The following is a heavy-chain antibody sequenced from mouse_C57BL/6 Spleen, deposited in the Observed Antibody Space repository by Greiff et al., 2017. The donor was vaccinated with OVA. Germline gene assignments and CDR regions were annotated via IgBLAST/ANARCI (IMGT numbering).Heavy chain of an antibody. Sequence: EVQLQQSGPELVKPGASVKISCKASGYSFTGYYMNWVKQSPEKSLEWIGEINPSTGGTTYNQKFKAKATLTVDKSSSTAYMQLKSLTSEDSAVYYCARRLGGYYFDYWGQGTTLTVSS. CDR2: INPSTGGT. D-gene: IGHD1-2*01. CDR3: ARRLGGYYFDY. V-gene: IGHV1-42*01. CDR1: GYSFTGYY. J-gene: IGHJ2*01.